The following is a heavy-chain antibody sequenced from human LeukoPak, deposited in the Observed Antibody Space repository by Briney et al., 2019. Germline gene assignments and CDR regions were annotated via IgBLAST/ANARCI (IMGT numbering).Heavy chain of an antibody. CDR1: GFTFSSYA. CDR3: AKDTGGNGAYFYAMDV. Sequence: PGGSLRLSCAASGFTFSSYAMTWVRQAPGKGLEWVSAISGSGDSTYFADSVKGRFTISRDRARNSLYLQMDSLRPEDTALYYCAKDTGGNGAYFYAMDVWGQGTSVTVSS. D-gene: IGHD4-23*01. J-gene: IGHJ6*02. CDR2: ISGSGDST. V-gene: IGHV3-23*01.